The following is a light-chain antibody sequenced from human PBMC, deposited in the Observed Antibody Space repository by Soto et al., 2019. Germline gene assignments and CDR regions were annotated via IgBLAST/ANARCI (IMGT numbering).Light chain of an antibody. CDR3: QQTFHSPRT. CDR2: SAS. J-gene: IGKJ2*01. CDR1: QGIGNS. Sequence: DIQMTQSPSSLSASVGDRVTITCRPSQGIGNSLAWYQQKPGTVPKLLIHSASTLQSGVPSRFSGSGSGTDFTLTISGLQPEDVATYYCQQTFHSPRTFGQGTRLEIK. V-gene: IGKV1-27*01.